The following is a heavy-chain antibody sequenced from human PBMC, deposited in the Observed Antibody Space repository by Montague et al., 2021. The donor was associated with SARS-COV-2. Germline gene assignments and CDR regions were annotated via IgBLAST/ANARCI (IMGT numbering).Heavy chain of an antibody. CDR2: IDWDDDK. CDR1: GFSLSTSGMC. CDR3: ARSYGTTVVTRAFDY. D-gene: IGHD4-23*01. J-gene: IGHJ4*02. V-gene: IGHV2-70*01. Sequence: PALVKPTQTLTLTCTSSGFSLSTSGMCVSWIRQPPGKALEWLTLIDWDDDKYYSTSLKTRLTISKDTSKNQVVLTMTNMDPVDTATYYCARSYGTTVVTRAFDYWGQGTLVTVSS.